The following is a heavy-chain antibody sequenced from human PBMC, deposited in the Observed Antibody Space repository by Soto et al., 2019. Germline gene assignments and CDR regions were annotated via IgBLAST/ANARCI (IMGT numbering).Heavy chain of an antibody. CDR2: TSNDGSDE. CDR1: GFSFSTYG. J-gene: IGHJ6*02. D-gene: IGHD3-3*01. Sequence: QVQLVQSGGGVVQPGASLRLSCAASGFSFSTYGMHWVRQAPGKGLEWVALTSNDGSDEYYADSVRGRFTISRDNSKNTLYLQMYSLRAKDTAVYYCAKTLRLLELVLDYYYAMDVWGQGAAVTVSS. V-gene: IGHV3-30*18. CDR3: AKTLRLLELVLDYYYAMDV.